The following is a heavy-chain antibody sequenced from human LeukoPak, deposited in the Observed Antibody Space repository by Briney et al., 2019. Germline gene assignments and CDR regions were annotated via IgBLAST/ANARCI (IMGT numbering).Heavy chain of an antibody. CDR2: INHGGST. D-gene: IGHD1-1*01. CDR1: GGSFSGYY. CDR3: AHWSIGNDYYYGMDV. V-gene: IGHV4-34*01. Sequence: PSETLSLTCAVYGGSFSGYYWSWIRQPPGKGLEWIGEINHGGSTNYNPSLKSRVTISVDTSKNQFSLKLSSVTAADTAVYYCAHWSIGNDYYYGMDVWGQGTTVTVSS. J-gene: IGHJ6*02.